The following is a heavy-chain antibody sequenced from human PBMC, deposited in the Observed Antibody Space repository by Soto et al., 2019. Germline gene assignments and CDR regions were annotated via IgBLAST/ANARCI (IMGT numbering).Heavy chain of an antibody. CDR3: AATYSTSWYWFDT. D-gene: IGHD6-13*01. CDR2: IFSNDEK. V-gene: IGHV2-26*01. J-gene: IGHJ5*02. CDR1: GFSLSNAGLG. Sequence: SGPTLVNPTETLTLTCTVSGFSLSNAGLGVSWIRQPPGKALEWLAHIFSNDEKSYSTSLKSRLTISKDTSKSQVVLTMTNMEPVDTATYYCAATYSTSWYWFDTWGQGTLVTVSS.